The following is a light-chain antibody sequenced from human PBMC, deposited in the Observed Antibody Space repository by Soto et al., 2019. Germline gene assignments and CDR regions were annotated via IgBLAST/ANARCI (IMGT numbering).Light chain of an antibody. CDR3: QQYNSYPRT. J-gene: IGKJ1*01. CDR1: QDIGSS. Sequence: DIQMTQSPSSLSVSVGDRVTITCRASQDIGSSLGWFQQKPGKDPKSLIYAASTLQVGVPSRFSSSGSGTDFNLTISSLQPEDFATYYCQQYNSYPRTFGQGTKVEIK. V-gene: IGKV1-16*01. CDR2: AAS.